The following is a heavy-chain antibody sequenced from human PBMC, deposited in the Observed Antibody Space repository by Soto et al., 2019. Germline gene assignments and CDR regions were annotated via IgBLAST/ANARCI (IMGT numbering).Heavy chain of an antibody. D-gene: IGHD5-18*01. CDR3: ARDPGYSYGPPDY. V-gene: IGHV3-48*02. Sequence: EVQLVESGGGLVQPGGPLRLSCAASGFTFSSYSMNWVRQAPGKGLEWVSNISSSSSTIYYADSVKGRFIISRDNAKNSLYLQMNSLRDEDTAVYYCARDPGYSYGPPDYWGQGTLVTVSS. CDR1: GFTFSSYS. J-gene: IGHJ4*02. CDR2: ISSSSSTI.